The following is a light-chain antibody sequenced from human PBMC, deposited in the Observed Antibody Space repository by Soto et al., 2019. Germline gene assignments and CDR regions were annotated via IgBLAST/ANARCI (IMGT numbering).Light chain of an antibody. J-gene: IGKJ1*01. CDR3: QQYSAGPPT. Sequence: EIEMTKSPATLSVSPGERATLSCRASQSVTSDVAWYQQKPGQAPRLLIYASSARPTGVPARFSGSGSGTDFTLTISSLQSEDFAIYYCQQYSAGPPTFGQGTKVDIK. V-gene: IGKV3-15*01. CDR1: QSVTSD. CDR2: ASS.